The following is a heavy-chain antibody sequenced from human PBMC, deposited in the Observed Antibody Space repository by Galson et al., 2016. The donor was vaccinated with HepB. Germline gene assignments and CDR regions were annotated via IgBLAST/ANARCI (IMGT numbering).Heavy chain of an antibody. V-gene: IGHV4-59*12. CDR2: VYYSGTT. Sequence: SETLSLTCTVSGGSISTFYWTWMRQSPGEELEWIGNVYYSGTTKYNPSLESRVSFSVDTSDNHFSLSLASVTAADTAVYYCAREKNTNWYLAFDVWGPGKLVTVSS. CDR1: GGSISTFY. D-gene: IGHD6-13*01. J-gene: IGHJ3*01. CDR3: AREKNTNWYLAFDV.